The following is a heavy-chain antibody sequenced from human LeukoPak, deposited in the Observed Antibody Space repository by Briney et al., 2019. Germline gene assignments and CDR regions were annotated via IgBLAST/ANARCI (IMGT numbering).Heavy chain of an antibody. CDR3: ASLAGSVSYYHHFDY. D-gene: IGHD1-26*01. CDR2: IYPGDSDT. V-gene: IGHV5-51*01. Sequence: GGSLHISGKGSGYSFTSYWIGWVRPLPGKGLEWMGIIYPGDSDTSSSPSFQGQVTISAAKSVSTAYLQWSSLKASDTAMYYCASLAGSVSYYHHFDYWGQGTLVTVSS. CDR1: GYSFTSYW. J-gene: IGHJ4*02.